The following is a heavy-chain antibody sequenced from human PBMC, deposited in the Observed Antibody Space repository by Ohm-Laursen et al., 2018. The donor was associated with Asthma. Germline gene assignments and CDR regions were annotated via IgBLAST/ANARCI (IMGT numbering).Heavy chain of an antibody. CDR2: IMSKTHGEAT. V-gene: IGHV3-15*01. J-gene: IGHJ4*02. CDR1: GFTFSNAW. Sequence: SLRLSCAAFGFTFSNAWMNWVRQTPGKGLEWVGRIMSKTHGEATAYAAPVKGRFTISRDDSKSTVYLQMNSLKTEDTAVYYCTTAVDYTGSGSVAFLGQGTLVTVSS. CDR3: TTAVDYTGSGSVAF. D-gene: IGHD3-10*01.